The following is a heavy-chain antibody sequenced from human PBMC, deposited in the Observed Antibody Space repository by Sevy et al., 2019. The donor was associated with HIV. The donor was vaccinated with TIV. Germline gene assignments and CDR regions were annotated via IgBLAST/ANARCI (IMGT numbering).Heavy chain of an antibody. CDR3: AREVGEGSICHIDY. V-gene: IGHV4-59*01. CDR1: GGSISSYY. CDR2: IYYSGST. J-gene: IGHJ4*02. D-gene: IGHD6-13*01. Sequence: SETLSLTCTVSGGSISSYYWSWIRQPPGKGLEWIGYIYYSGSTNYNPSLKSRVTISVDTSKNQFSLKLSSVTAADTAVYYCAREVGEGSICHIDYWGQGTLVTVSS.